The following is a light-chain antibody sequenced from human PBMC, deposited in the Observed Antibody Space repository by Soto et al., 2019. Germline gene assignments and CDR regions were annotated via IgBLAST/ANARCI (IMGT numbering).Light chain of an antibody. V-gene: IGLV1-44*01. CDR1: SSNIGSNT. CDR2: TNN. CDR3: ATWDDSLNGVV. Sequence: QSVLTQPPSASGTPGQRVTISCSGSSSNIGSNTVNWYQHLPRTAPKLLIYTNNQRPSGVPDRFSGSKSGTSASLAISGLQSEDEADYYCATWDDSLNGVVFGGGTKLTVL. J-gene: IGLJ2*01.